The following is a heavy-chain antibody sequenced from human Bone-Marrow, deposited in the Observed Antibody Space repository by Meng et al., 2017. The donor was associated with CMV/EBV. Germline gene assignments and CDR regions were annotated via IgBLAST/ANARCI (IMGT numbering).Heavy chain of an antibody. V-gene: IGHV4-31*03. CDR3: ARDGDDGSYYGY. CDR1: GAPITSGGYY. Sequence: CTVSGAPITSGGYYWSWIRQHPGKGLEWIGYIYYTGSTYYNPSLKSRVTISADTSNNQFSLKLNSVTAADTAMYHCARDGDDGSYYGYWGQGILVTVSS. J-gene: IGHJ4*02. CDR2: IYYTGST. D-gene: IGHD1-26*01.